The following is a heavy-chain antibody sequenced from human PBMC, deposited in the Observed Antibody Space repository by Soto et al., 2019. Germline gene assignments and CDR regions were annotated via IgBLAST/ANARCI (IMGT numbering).Heavy chain of an antibody. V-gene: IGHV1-46*01. D-gene: IGHD1-20*01. CDR2: INPSGGST. J-gene: IGHJ4*02. CDR3: ARDVSRITGTEHFDY. CDR1: GYTFTSYA. Sequence: SVKVSCKASGYTFTSYAMHWVRQAPGQRIEWMGWINPSGGSTSYAQKFQGRVTMTRDTSTSTVYMELSSLRSEDTAVYYCARDVSRITGTEHFDYWGQGTLVTVSS.